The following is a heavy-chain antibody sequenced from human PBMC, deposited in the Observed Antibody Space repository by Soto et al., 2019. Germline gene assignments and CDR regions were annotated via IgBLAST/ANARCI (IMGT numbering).Heavy chain of an antibody. CDR1: GFTVSSNY. D-gene: IGHD3-10*01. Sequence: EVQLVESGGGLVQPGGSLRLSCAVSGFTVSSNYMNWVRQAPGKGLEWVSVFYSGGDTYYADSVKDRFTISRDNSKSSLYLQMNSLSAEDTAVYYCAREGRGGGWFDPWGQGTLVTVSS. J-gene: IGHJ5*02. CDR2: FYSGGDT. V-gene: IGHV3-66*01. CDR3: AREGRGGGWFDP.